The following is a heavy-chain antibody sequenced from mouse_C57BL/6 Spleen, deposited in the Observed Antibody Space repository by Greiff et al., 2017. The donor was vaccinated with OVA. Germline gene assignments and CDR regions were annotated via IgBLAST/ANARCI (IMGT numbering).Heavy chain of an antibody. Sequence: EVQLQQSGPELVKPGASVKISCKASGYTFTDYYMNWVKQSHGKSLEWIGDINPNNGGTSYNQKFKGKATLTVDKSSSTAYMELRSLTSEDSAVYYCARYGFFSFDYWGQGTTLTVSS. CDR2: INPNNGGT. J-gene: IGHJ2*01. V-gene: IGHV1-26*01. D-gene: IGHD2-2*01. CDR1: GYTFTDYY. CDR3: ARYGFFSFDY.